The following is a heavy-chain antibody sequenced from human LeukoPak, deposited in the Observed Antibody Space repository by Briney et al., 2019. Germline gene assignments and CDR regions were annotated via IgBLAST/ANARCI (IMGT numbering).Heavy chain of an antibody. CDR3: ARDEYGDFQGFDY. CDR2: IHYRGTT. D-gene: IGHD4-17*01. V-gene: IGHV4-59*13. CDR1: GASINSFY. Sequence: SETLSLTCSVSGASINSFYWNWIRQSPGKGLEWLGNIHYRGTTNYNPSLKSRVSLSLDTSKSQFALKVTSVTAADTAVYYCARDEYGDFQGFDYWGQGARVTVSS. J-gene: IGHJ4*02.